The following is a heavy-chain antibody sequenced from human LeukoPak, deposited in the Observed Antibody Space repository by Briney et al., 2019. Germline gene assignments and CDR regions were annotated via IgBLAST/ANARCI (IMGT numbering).Heavy chain of an antibody. Sequence: SETLSLTCTVSGVSISSYYWTWIRQPPGKGLEWIGCIYYSGSTNYNPSLKSRVTISVDTSKNQFSLKLSSVTAADTAVYYCARALKVPAASRIFDYWGQGTLVTVSS. CDR3: ARALKVPAASRIFDY. CDR1: GVSISSYY. V-gene: IGHV4-59*01. CDR2: IYYSGST. J-gene: IGHJ4*02. D-gene: IGHD2-2*01.